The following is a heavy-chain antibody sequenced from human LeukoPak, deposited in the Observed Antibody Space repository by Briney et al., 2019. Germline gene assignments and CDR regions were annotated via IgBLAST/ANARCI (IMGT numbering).Heavy chain of an antibody. D-gene: IGHD6-19*01. Sequence: PSETLSLTCTVSGGSISSYYWSWIRQSPGKGLEWIGYIYYSGSTNYNPSLKSRVTISVDTSKNQFSLKLSSVTAADTAVYYCARHSGIAVPGTHDAFDIWGQGTMVTVSS. CDR3: ARHSGIAVPGTHDAFDI. J-gene: IGHJ3*02. CDR2: IYYSGST. CDR1: GGSISSYY. V-gene: IGHV4-59*08.